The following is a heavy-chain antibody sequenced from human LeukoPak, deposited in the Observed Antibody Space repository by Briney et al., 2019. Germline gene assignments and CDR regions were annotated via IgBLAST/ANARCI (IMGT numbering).Heavy chain of an antibody. V-gene: IGHV3-11*04. CDR2: ISSSGSTI. D-gene: IGHD2-15*01. CDR3: ARDKCSGGTCYGYFQH. Sequence: GGSLRLSCAASGFTFSDYYMSWIRQAPGKGLEWVSYISSSGSTIYYADSVMGRFTISRDNVENSLYLQMNSLRAEDTAVYYCARDKCSGGTCYGYFQHWGQGTLVTVSS. J-gene: IGHJ1*01. CDR1: GFTFSDYY.